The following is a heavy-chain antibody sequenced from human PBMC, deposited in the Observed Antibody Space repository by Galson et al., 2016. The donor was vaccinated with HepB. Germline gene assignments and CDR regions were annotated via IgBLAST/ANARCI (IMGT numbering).Heavy chain of an antibody. CDR1: GYTFTNYG. D-gene: IGHD3-10*01. CDR3: ARWGNMVRGVMKYHYGMDV. J-gene: IGHJ6*02. Sequence: SVKVSCKASGYTFTNYGLSWVRQAPGQGLEWMGWISAYIGNARYAQKLQGRVALTTDTSTSTAYMELRSLRSDDTAVYYCARWGNMVRGVMKYHYGMDVWGQGATVTVSS. V-gene: IGHV1-18*01. CDR2: ISAYIGNA.